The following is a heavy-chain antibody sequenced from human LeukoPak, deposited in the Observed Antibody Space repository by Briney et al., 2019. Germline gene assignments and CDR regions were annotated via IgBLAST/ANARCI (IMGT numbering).Heavy chain of an antibody. CDR3: ARAGDYGDYVGWFDP. CDR1: GGSISSYY. CDR2: IHTSGST. J-gene: IGHJ5*02. Sequence: PSETLSLTCTVSGGSISSYYWSWIRRPAGKGLEWSGRIHTSGSTNYNPSLKSRVTMSVDTSKKQFSLKLTSVTAADTAVYYCARAGDYGDYVGWFDPWGQGTLVTVSS. V-gene: IGHV4-4*07. D-gene: IGHD4-17*01.